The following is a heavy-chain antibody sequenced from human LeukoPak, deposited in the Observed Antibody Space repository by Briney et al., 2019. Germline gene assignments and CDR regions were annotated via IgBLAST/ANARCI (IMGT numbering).Heavy chain of an antibody. CDR3: AKPLGYCSSSSCFQYYYYGMDV. D-gene: IGHD2-2*01. J-gene: IGHJ6*04. V-gene: IGHV3-23*01. Sequence: GGSLRLSCAASGFTFSSYAMSWVRQAPGKGLEWVSAISGSGGSTYYADSVKGRFTISRDNYMNTLYLQMNSLRAEDTAVCYCAKPLGYCSSSSCFQYYYYGMDVWGKGTTVTVSS. CDR2: ISGSGGST. CDR1: GFTFSSYA.